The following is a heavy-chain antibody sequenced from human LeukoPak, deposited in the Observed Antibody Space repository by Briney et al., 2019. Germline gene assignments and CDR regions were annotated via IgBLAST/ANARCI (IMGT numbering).Heavy chain of an antibody. CDR2: IYPGDSDT. Sequence: GESLKISCKGPGYSFTSYWIGWVRQMPGKGLEWMGIIYPGDSDTRYSPSFQGQVTISADKSISTAYLQWSSLKASDTAMYYCARRGYNSGYPDAFDIWGQGTMVTVSS. CDR1: GYSFTSYW. D-gene: IGHD5-12*01. J-gene: IGHJ3*02. CDR3: ARRGYNSGYPDAFDI. V-gene: IGHV5-51*01.